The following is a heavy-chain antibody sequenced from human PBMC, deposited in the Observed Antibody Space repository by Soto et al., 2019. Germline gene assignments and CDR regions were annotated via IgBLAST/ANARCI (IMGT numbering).Heavy chain of an antibody. D-gene: IGHD5-12*01. V-gene: IGHV4-38-2*02. CDR1: RYSISSGCF. CDR2: MYHDGNT. J-gene: IGHJ4*02. Sequence: LXLTCAVSRYSISSGCFWGWIRQPPGKGLEWIANMYHDGNTHYNPSLKSRVTMSVDTPKNQFSLKLNSVTAADTAVYYCARESYSGYHSYDYWGQGILVTVSS. CDR3: ARESYSGYHSYDY.